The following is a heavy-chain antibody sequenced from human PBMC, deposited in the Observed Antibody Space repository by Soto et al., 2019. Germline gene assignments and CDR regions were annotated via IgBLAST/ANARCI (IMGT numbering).Heavy chain of an antibody. CDR2: IRSKDYGGTT. J-gene: IGHJ6*02. V-gene: IGHV3-49*03. D-gene: IGHD3-3*01. Sequence: GGSLRLSCTASGFTFGDSGMSWLRQAPGKGLEWVGFIRSKDYGGTTEYAASVKGRFTISRDDSKSIAYLQMNSLKTEDTAVYYCTRDTASYDFSSGFYTPYYYYGMDVWGQGTTVTVSS. CDR1: GFTFGDSG. CDR3: TRDTASYDFSSGFYTPYYYYGMDV.